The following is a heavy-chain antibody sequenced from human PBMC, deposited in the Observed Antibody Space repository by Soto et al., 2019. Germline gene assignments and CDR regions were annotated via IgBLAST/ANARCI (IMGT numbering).Heavy chain of an antibody. CDR1: GFTFSSYW. CDR3: ARQRVTTPPYYYYYGMDV. J-gene: IGHJ6*02. CDR2: IKQDGSEK. D-gene: IGHD4-17*01. V-gene: IGHV3-7*01. Sequence: PGGSLRLSCAASGFTFSSYWMSWVRQAPGKGLEWVANIKQDGSEKYYVDSVKGRFTISRDNAKNSLYLQMNSLRAEDTAVYYCARQRVTTPPYYYYYGMDVWGQGTTVTVSS.